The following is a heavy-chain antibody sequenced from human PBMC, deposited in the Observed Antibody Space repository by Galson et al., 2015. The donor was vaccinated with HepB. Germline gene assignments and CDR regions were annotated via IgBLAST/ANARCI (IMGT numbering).Heavy chain of an antibody. CDR3: ARGSFGDYDY. Sequence: SLRLSCAASGFTFSNYAMSWVRQAPGKGLDWVSAISVRGGTYYADSVKGRFTISRDNSKNTLYMQMNGLRAEDTALYYCARGSFGDYDYWGQGTLVTVSS. CDR2: ISVRGGT. CDR1: GFTFSNYA. J-gene: IGHJ4*02. V-gene: IGHV3-23*01. D-gene: IGHD4-17*01.